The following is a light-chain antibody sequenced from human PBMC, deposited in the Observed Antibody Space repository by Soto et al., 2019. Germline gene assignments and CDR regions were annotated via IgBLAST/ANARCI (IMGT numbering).Light chain of an antibody. CDR3: QPADSFPLT. CDR2: AAS. V-gene: IGKV1D-12*01. CDR1: QDISNS. Sequence: DIQMTQSPSSVSASVGDRVTITCRASQDISNSLAWYQQKPGQAPKLLIYAASSLQSGVPSRFSGSGSGPDFTLAISSLQPEDFATYYCQPADSFPLTFGGGTKVEIK. J-gene: IGKJ4*01.